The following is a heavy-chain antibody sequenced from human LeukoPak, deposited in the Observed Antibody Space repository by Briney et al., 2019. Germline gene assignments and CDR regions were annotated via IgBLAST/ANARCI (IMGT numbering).Heavy chain of an antibody. J-gene: IGHJ6*02. CDR2: ISSSGSSI. CDR1: GFTLSRNE. Sequence: GGSLRLSGAASGFTLSRNEMNWVRQAPGNGLEWVSYISSSGSSIYYADSVKGRFTISRDNGKNSLYLQMNSLRAEDTAVYYCARPGYYYGMDVWGQGTTVTVSS. D-gene: IGHD3-10*01. CDR3: ARPGYYYGMDV. V-gene: IGHV3-48*03.